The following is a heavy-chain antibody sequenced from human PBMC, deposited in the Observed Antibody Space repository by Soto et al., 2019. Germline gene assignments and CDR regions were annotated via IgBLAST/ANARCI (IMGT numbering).Heavy chain of an antibody. Sequence: QVQLQQWGAGLLKPSETLSLTCAVYGGSFSGYYWSWIRKRPGTGLEGIGEINHSGSSNYNPSLKSRVTISVDTSKNQCSLKLSSVTDADTAVYYCARERAVVLWFGVNWFDPWGQGTLVTVSS. CDR3: ARERAVVLWFGVNWFDP. V-gene: IGHV4-34*01. J-gene: IGHJ5*02. CDR1: GGSFSGYY. CDR2: INHSGSS. D-gene: IGHD3-10*01.